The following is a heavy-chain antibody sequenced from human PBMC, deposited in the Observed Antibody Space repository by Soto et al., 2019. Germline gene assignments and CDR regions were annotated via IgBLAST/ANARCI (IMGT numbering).Heavy chain of an antibody. CDR2: IIPILGIA. CDR1: GGTFSSYA. Sequence: SVKVSCKASGGTFSSYAISWVRQAPGQGLEWMGRIIPILGIANYAQKFQGRVTITADKSTSTAYMELSSLRSEDTAVYYCARDRWGLYYCGMDVWGQGTTVTVSS. J-gene: IGHJ6*02. D-gene: IGHD1-26*01. CDR3: ARDRWGLYYCGMDV. V-gene: IGHV1-69*04.